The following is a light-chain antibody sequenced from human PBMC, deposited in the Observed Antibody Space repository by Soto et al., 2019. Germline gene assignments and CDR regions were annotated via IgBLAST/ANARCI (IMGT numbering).Light chain of an antibody. CDR2: DVS. V-gene: IGKV3-11*01. J-gene: IGKJ4*01. Sequence: ENVLTQSPATLSLSPGEGATLSCSASESVGSDLAWYQQKPGQPPSLLIYDVSGRATGVPARFSGSGSGTDFNLTISSLEHEDFAVYYWPQRASCPLTFGGGINLEIK. CDR1: ESVGSD. CDR3: PQRASCPLT.